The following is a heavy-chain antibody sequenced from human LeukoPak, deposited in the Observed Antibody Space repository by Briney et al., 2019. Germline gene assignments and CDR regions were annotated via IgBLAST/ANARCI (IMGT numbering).Heavy chain of an antibody. CDR1: GFTFSIYA. V-gene: IGHV3-23*01. CDR3: AKAPPGTRPPCPWDV. J-gene: IGHJ6*04. Sequence: GGSLRLSCAASGFTFSIYAMNWVRQAPGEGLECVSSISDNAATTYFADSVKGRFTISRDNSKSTLYLQMNSLRAEDTAVCYCAKAPPGTRPPCPWDVWGKGTTVTVSS. CDR2: ISDNAATT. D-gene: IGHD6-13*01.